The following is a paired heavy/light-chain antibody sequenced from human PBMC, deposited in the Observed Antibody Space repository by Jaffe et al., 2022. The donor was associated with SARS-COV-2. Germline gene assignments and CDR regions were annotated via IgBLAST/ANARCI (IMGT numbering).Light chain of an antibody. V-gene: IGKV1-5*03. CDR3: QQYNSYLWT. CDR1: QSISSW. CDR2: KAS. Sequence: DIQMTQSPSTLSASVGDRVTITCRASQSISSWLAWYQQKPGKAPKLLIYKASSLESGVPSRFSGSGSGTEFTLTISSLQPDDFATYYCQQYNSYLWTFGQGTKVEIK. J-gene: IGKJ1*01.
Heavy chain of an antibody. V-gene: IGHV3-11*01. J-gene: IGHJ6*02. Sequence: QVQLVESGGGLVKPGGSLRLSCAASGFTFSDYYMSWIRQAPGKGLEWVSYISSSGSTIYYADSVKGRFTISRDNAKNSLYLQMNSLRAEDTAVYYCARERGEYSSSWYYYGMDVWGQGTTVTVSS. D-gene: IGHD6-13*01. CDR3: ARERGEYSSSWYYYGMDV. CDR2: ISSSGSTI. CDR1: GFTFSDYY.